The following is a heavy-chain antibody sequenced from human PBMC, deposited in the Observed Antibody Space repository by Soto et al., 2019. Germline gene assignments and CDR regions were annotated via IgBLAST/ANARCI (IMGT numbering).Heavy chain of an antibody. D-gene: IGHD2-2*01. CDR2: INHSGST. V-gene: IGHV4-34*01. Sequence: SETLSLTCAVYGGSFSGYYWSWIRQPPGKGLEWIGEINHSGSTNYNPSLKSRVTISVDTSKNQFSLKLSSVTAADTAVYYCARGVNSAATTPYFDYWGQGTLVTVSS. J-gene: IGHJ4*02. CDR3: ARGVNSAATTPYFDY. CDR1: GGSFSGYY.